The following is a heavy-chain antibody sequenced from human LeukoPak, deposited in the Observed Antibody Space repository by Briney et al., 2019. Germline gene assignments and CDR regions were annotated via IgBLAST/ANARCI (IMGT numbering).Heavy chain of an antibody. D-gene: IGHD6-6*01. V-gene: IGHV3-7*02. CDR2: IKQDGSEK. CDR3: VSTPGIAARPGGGNWFDP. J-gene: IGHJ5*02. CDR1: GFTFSSYW. Sequence: PGGSLRLSCAASGFTFSSYWMSWVRQAPGKGLEWVANIKQDGSEKYYVDSVKGRFTISRDNAKNSLYLQMNSLRAEDTAVYYCVSTPGIAARPGGGNWFDPWGQGTLVTVSS.